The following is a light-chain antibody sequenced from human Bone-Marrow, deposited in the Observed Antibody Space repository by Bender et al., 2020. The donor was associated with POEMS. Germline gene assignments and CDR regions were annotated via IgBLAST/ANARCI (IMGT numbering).Light chain of an antibody. Sequence: AARLTCGGNNIGSKSVHWYQQKAGQAPVMVVYDDDDRPSGMSERISGSNSGNTATLSITTVEAGDEADYYCQVWDPSNDHVVFGGGTKLTVL. J-gene: IGLJ2*01. CDR2: DDD. CDR3: QVWDPSNDHVV. V-gene: IGLV3-21*02. CDR1: NIGSKS.